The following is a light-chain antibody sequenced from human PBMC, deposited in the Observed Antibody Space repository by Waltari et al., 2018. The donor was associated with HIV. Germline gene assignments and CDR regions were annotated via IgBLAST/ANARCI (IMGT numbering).Light chain of an antibody. J-gene: IGLJ2*01. Sequence: SYELTQPPSVSVSPGQTARITCSGDALPKQYAYWYQQKPGQAPVLVIYKDSERPSVIPERFSGSSSGTTVTLTISGVQAEDEADYYCQSADSSGTSHVVFGGGTKLTVL. V-gene: IGLV3-25*03. CDR3: QSADSSGTSHVV. CDR1: ALPKQY. CDR2: KDS.